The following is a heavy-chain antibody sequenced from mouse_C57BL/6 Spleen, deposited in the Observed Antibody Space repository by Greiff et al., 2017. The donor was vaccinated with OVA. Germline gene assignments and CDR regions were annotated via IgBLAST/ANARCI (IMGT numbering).Heavy chain of an antibody. J-gene: IGHJ4*01. Sequence: DVQLVESGGDLVKPGGSLKLSCAASGFTFSSYGMSWVRQTPDKRLEWVATISSGGSYTYYPDSVKGRFTISRDNAKNTLYLQMSSLKSEDTAMYYCARHERDYAMDYWGQGTSVTVSS. CDR3: ARHERDYAMDY. CDR1: GFTFSSYG. CDR2: ISSGGSYT. V-gene: IGHV5-6*01.